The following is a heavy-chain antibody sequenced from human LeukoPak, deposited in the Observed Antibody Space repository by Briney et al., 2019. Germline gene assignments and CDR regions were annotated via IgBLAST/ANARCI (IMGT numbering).Heavy chain of an antibody. J-gene: IGHJ6*02. Sequence: GGSLRLSCAASGFTFSSYGMHWVRQAPGKGLEWVAVISYDGSNKYYADSVKGRFTISRDNSKNTLYLQMNSLRAEDTAVYYCVKASYYYDSSGYYYHYYYGMDVWGQGTTVTVSS. CDR3: VKASYYYDSSGYYYHYYYGMDV. V-gene: IGHV3-30*18. D-gene: IGHD3-22*01. CDR2: ISYDGSNK. CDR1: GFTFSSYG.